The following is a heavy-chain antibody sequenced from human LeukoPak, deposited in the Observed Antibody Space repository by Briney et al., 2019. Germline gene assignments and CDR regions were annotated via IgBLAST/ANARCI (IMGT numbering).Heavy chain of an antibody. Sequence: SETLSLTCAVYGGSFSGYYWSWIRQPPGKGLEWIGEINRSGSTNYNPSLKSRVTISVDTSKNQFPLKLSSVTAADTAVYYCARGLMWAAAGFDYWGQGILVTVSS. D-gene: IGHD6-13*01. CDR3: ARGLMWAAAGFDY. CDR1: GGSFSGYY. CDR2: INRSGST. J-gene: IGHJ4*02. V-gene: IGHV4-34*01.